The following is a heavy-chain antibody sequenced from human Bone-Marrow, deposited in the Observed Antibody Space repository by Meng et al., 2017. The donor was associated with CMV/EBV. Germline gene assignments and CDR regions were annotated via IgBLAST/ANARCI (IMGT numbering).Heavy chain of an antibody. Sequence: GGSLRLSCAASGFTFSSYSMNWVRQAPGKGLEWVSYISSSSSTIYYADSVKGRFTISRDNAKKSLYLQMNSLRAEDRALYYCARGLVGAGGWFDPWGQGTLVTVSS. J-gene: IGHJ5*02. CDR1: GFTFSSYS. CDR2: ISSSSSTI. CDR3: ARGLVGAGGWFDP. D-gene: IGHD1-26*01. V-gene: IGHV3-48*04.